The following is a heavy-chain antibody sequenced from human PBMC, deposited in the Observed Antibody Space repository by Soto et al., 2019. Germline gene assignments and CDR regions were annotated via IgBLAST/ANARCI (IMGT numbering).Heavy chain of an antibody. J-gene: IGHJ5*02. CDR2: IYYSGST. V-gene: IGHV4-39*01. CDR3: ATQEVGGSYVYTFXP. D-gene: IGHD1-26*01. Sequence: PSETLSLTCTVSGGSITSSSYYWGWIRQPPGKGLEWIGSIYYSGSTYYNPSLKSRVTISVDTSKNQFSLKLSSVTAADTAVYYCATQEVGGSYVYTFXPWGQGTLVTVSS. CDR1: GGSITSSSYY.